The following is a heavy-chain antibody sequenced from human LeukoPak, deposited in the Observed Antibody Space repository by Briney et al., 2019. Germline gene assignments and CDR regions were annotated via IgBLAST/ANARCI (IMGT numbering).Heavy chain of an antibody. J-gene: IGHJ4*02. CDR2: IYFRGNT. V-gene: IGHV4-39*01. CDR3: ARLSRYCSSTTCSYFDY. D-gene: IGHD2-2*01. Sequence: PSETLSLTCSVSGGSISISTYYWGWIRQPPGKGLGWIGGIYFRGNTYYNPSLKSRVTISVDTSKSQFSLRVISVTAADTAVYYCARLSRYCSSTTCSYFDYWGQGTLVTVSS. CDR1: GGSISISTYY.